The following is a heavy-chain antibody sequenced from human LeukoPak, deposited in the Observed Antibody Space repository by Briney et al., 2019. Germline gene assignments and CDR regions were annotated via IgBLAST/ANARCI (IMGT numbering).Heavy chain of an antibody. Sequence: GGSLRLSCAASGFTVSSNYMSWVRQAPGKWLEWVSVIYIGGSTYYADSVKGRFTISRDISKNTLYLQMNSLRAEDTAMYYCARLGFVVPAVIFDYWGQGTLVTVSS. V-gene: IGHV3-53*01. CDR2: IYIGGST. CDR3: ARLGFVVPAVIFDY. J-gene: IGHJ4*02. D-gene: IGHD2-2*02. CDR1: GFTVSSNY.